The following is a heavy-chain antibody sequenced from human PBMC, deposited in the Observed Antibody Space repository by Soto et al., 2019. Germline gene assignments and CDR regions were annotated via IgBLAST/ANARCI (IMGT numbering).Heavy chain of an antibody. CDR2: ISASGGST. CDR3: AQKLGLCNY. CDR1: GFTFSNYA. D-gene: IGHD7-27*01. Sequence: EVQLLESGGGLVQPGGSLRLSCEASGFTFSNYAMNWVRQAPGKGLEWVSAISASGGSTYYADSVKGRFSISRDNSKNSLDLQMSSLRAEDTAVYYCAQKLGLCNYWGQGTLVTVSS. V-gene: IGHV3-23*01. J-gene: IGHJ4*02.